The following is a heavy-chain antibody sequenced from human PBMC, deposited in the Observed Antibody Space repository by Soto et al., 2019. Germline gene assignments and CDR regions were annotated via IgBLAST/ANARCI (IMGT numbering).Heavy chain of an antibody. J-gene: IGHJ5*02. V-gene: IGHV3-33*01. Sequence: GSLRLSCAASGFTFSSYGMHWVRQAPGKGLEWVAVIWYDGSNKYYADSVKGRFTISRDNSKNTLYLQMNSLRAEDTAVYYCARDSGSGNYGDYDQAHSRPNWFDPWGQGTLVTVSS. CDR1: GFTFSSYG. D-gene: IGHD4-17*01. CDR3: ARDSGSGNYGDYDQAHSRPNWFDP. CDR2: IWYDGSNK.